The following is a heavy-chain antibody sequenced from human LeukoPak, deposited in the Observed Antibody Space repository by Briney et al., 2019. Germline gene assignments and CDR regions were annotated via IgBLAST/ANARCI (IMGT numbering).Heavy chain of an antibody. V-gene: IGHV3-11*01. CDR3: ASFEGPGPAQTPYYYYGMDV. CDR2: ISSSGSTI. CDR1: GFTFSDYY. J-gene: IGHJ6*02. Sequence: NPGGSLRLSCAASGFTFSDYYMSWIRQAPGKGLEWVSYISSSGSTIYYADSVKGRFTISRDNAKNSLYLQMNSLRAEDTAVYYCASFEGPGPAQTPYYYYGMDVWGQGTTVTVSS.